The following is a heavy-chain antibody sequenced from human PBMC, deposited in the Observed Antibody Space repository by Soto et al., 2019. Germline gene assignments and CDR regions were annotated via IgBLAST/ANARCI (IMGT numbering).Heavy chain of an antibody. CDR3: ARGAYYYGSGSYAFDI. J-gene: IGHJ3*02. CDR2: ISYDGSNK. Sequence: GGSLRLSCAASGFTFSSYAMHWVRQAPGKGLEWVAVISYDGSNKYYADSVKGRFTISRDNSKNTLYLQMNSLRAEDTAVYYCARGAYYYGSGSYAFDIWGQWTMVTVSS. D-gene: IGHD3-10*01. V-gene: IGHV3-30-3*01. CDR1: GFTFSSYA.